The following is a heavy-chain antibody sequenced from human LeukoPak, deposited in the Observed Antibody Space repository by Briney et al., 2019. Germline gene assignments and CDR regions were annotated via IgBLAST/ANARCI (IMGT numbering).Heavy chain of an antibody. CDR2: IYSGVTT. D-gene: IGHD2-21*01. CDR1: GLIVIHNY. J-gene: IGHJ5*02. CDR3: AKGEAAFDN. V-gene: IGHV3-53*04. Sequence: GGDLRLSGSASGLIVIHNYMTWLRPAPGKGLEWGSIIYSGVTTYYADSLKRRFTISRQNPKNTLSLQMDTLRAEDTAMYYCAKGEAAFDNWGQGTLVTVSS.